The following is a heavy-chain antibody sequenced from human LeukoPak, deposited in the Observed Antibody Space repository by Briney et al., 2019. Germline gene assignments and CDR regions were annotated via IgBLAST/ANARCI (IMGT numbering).Heavy chain of an antibody. CDR1: GYTFTSYG. Sequence: ASVKVSCKASGYTFTSYGISWVRQAPGQGLEWMGWISAYNGNTNYAQKLQGSVTMTTDTSTSTAYMELRSLRSDDTAVYYCARVLGTPPAREWLLGYYYMDVWGKGTTVTVSS. V-gene: IGHV1-18*01. CDR2: ISAYNGNT. J-gene: IGHJ6*03. CDR3: ARVLGTPPAREWLLGYYYMDV. D-gene: IGHD3-3*01.